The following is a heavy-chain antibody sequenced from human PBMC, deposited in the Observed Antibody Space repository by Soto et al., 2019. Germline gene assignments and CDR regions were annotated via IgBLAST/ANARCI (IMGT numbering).Heavy chain of an antibody. CDR2: IYYSGST. Sequence: PSETLSLTCTVSGGSISSSSYYLGWIRQPPGKGLEWIGSIYYSGSTYYNPSLKSRVTISVDTSKNQFSLKLSYVNAADTAVYYCARHGGGPTIYGVVERDYYFDYWGQGTLVTVS. CDR1: GGSISSSSYY. CDR3: ARHGGGPTIYGVVERDYYFDY. J-gene: IGHJ4*02. V-gene: IGHV4-39*01. D-gene: IGHD3-3*01.